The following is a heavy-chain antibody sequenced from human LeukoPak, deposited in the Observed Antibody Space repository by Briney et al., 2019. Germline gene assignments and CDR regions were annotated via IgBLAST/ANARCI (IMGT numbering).Heavy chain of an antibody. Sequence: SETLSLTCNVSGGSIGGHTFYWAWIRQPPGKGLEWIATIYYNGNTFYNPSLKSRVAISIDMSKSQFSLHLSSVSAADTAVYYCARLTALAGHRGAFDIWGPGTMVTVSS. CDR2: IYYNGNT. V-gene: IGHV4-39*01. J-gene: IGHJ3*02. D-gene: IGHD6-19*01. CDR3: ARLTALAGHRGAFDI. CDR1: GGSIGGHTFY.